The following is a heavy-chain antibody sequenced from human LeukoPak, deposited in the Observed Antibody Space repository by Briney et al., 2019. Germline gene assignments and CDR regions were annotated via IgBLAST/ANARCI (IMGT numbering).Heavy chain of an antibody. CDR2: ISGSGGST. J-gene: IGHJ4*02. V-gene: IGHV3-23*01. Sequence: GGSLRLSCAASGFTFSSYAMSWVRQAPGKGLEWVSAISGSGGSTYYADSVKGRFTISRDNSKNTLYLQMNSLRAEDTAVSYCAKDWAGVATILPYYFDYWGQGTLVTVSS. D-gene: IGHD5-12*01. CDR1: GFTFSSYA. CDR3: AKDWAGVATILPYYFDY.